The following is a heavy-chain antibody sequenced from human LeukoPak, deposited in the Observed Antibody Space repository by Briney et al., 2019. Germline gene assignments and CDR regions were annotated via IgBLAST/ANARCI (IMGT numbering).Heavy chain of an antibody. D-gene: IGHD2-2*03. J-gene: IGHJ4*02. V-gene: IGHV3-11*01. Sequence: PGTSLRLSCAASGFTFSAHGMHWFRQAPGKGLEWVSYISSSGSTIYYADSVKGRFTISRDNAKNSLYLQMNSLRAEDTAVYYCARRGAPGYFSFDYWGQGTLVTVSS. CDR1: GFTFSAHG. CDR3: ARRGAPGYFSFDY. CDR2: ISSSGSTI.